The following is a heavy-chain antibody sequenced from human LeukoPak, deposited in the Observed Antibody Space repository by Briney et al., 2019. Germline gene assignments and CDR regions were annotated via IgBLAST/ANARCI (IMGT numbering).Heavy chain of an antibody. Sequence: GSLRLSCEATGITFSSYDMTWVRQAPGKGLEWISAISDRGKTDYAESVKGRFTISRDNSKNTLYLQLTSLRDEDTAIYYCAKLPTIFGVADSFDIWGQGTLVTVSS. CDR2: ISDRGKT. CDR1: GITFSSYD. J-gene: IGHJ3*02. D-gene: IGHD3-3*01. CDR3: AKLPTIFGVADSFDI. V-gene: IGHV3-23*01.